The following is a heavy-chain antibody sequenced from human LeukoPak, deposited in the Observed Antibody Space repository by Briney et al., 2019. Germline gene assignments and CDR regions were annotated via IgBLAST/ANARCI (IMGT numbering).Heavy chain of an antibody. CDR1: GFTFSSYG. CDR3: AKRGASAVAGIGNWFDP. V-gene: IGHV3-30*18. CDR2: ISYDGSNK. Sequence: GGSLRLSCAASGFTFSSYGMHWVRQAPGKGLEWVAVISYDGSNKYYADSVKGRFTISRDNSKNTLYLQMNSLRAEDTAVYYCAKRGASAVAGIGNWFDPWGQGTLVTVSS. D-gene: IGHD6-19*01. J-gene: IGHJ5*02.